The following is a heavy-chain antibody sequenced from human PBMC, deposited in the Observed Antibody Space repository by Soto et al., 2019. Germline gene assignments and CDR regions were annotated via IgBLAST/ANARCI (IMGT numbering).Heavy chain of an antibody. CDR2: ISAYNGNT. CDR1: CYTFTIYG. J-gene: IGHJ4*02. V-gene: IGHV1-18*04. CDR3: ARDLPRRYCTNGVCQNCGGDCYDY. Sequence: VNVSFKASCYTFTIYGISLVRQAPGQGLEWMGWISAYNGNTNYAQKLQGRVTMTTDTSTSTAYMELRSLRSDDTAVYYCARDLPRRYCTNGVCQNCGGDCYDYWGQGTLVTVSS. D-gene: IGHD2-8*01.